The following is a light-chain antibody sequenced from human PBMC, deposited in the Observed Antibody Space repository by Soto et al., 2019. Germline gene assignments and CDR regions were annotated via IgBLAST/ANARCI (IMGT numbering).Light chain of an antibody. J-gene: IGKJ5*01. V-gene: IGKV3-20*01. Sequence: EIGLTQSPGTLSWSTSERATLSCRASQTLSNSFIAWYQQKPGQAPRLLIYDTSSRATGVPDRYSASGSGTDFTLTISRLEPEDFAVFFCQQYGTSEIIVGQGSRLEIK. CDR2: DTS. CDR1: QTLSNSF. CDR3: QQYGTSEII.